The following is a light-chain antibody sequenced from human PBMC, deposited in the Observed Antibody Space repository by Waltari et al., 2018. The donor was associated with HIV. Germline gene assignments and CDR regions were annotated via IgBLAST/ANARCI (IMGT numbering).Light chain of an antibody. J-gene: IGKJ2*01. V-gene: IGKV3-20*01. CDR1: QSITSSY. CDR2: GAS. Sequence: EIGLTQSPGTLSLSPGERATLSCRASQSITSSYLSWYQQKPGQAPRLVIYGASSRATGIPGRFSGSGSGADFTLAISRLEPEDFAVYYCQQYSSAPRTFGQETKLEIK. CDR3: QQYSSAPRT.